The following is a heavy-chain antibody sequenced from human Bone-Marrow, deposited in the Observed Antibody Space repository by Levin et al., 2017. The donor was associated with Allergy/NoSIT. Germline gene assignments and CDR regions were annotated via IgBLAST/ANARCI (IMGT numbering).Heavy chain of an antibody. D-gene: IGHD3-16*02. V-gene: IGHV1-24*01. CDR2: FDPENAET. CDR1: GYSLSKTS. Sequence: ASVKVSCRVSGYSLSKTSMQWVRQAPGKGLEWMGGFDPENAETIYAEKFQGRVIMTEDTSTDTAYMELSSLRPEDTAVYHCARGIMIRIGGVIAAYGMDVWGQGTTVTVSS. J-gene: IGHJ6*02. CDR3: ARGIMIRIGGVIAAYGMDV.